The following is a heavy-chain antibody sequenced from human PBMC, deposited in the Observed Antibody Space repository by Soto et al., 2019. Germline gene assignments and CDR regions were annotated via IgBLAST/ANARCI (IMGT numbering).Heavy chain of an antibody. CDR1: LFTVSSNY. V-gene: IGHV3-53*01. CDR3: ARGVNCGGDCFEPFDF. CDR2: IYSDGST. D-gene: IGHD2-21*02. Sequence: GGSLRLSCAASLFTVSSNYMSWVRQAPGKGLEWVSLIYSDGSTYYADSVKGRFTISRDNSKNTLYLQMNSLRAEDTAVYYCARGVNCGGDCFEPFDFWGQGTLVTVSS. J-gene: IGHJ4*02.